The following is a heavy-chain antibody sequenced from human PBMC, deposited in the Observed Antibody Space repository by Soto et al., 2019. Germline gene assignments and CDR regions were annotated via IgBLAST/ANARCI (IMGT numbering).Heavy chain of an antibody. CDR3: AHRPIYYGMDV. V-gene: IGHV2-5*02. Sequence: QITLKESGPTLVKPTQTLTLTCTFSGFSLSTSGVGVGWIRQPPGKALEWLAVIYWDDDKRYSPSLKSRLTITKDTSKNQVVLTMTNMDPVDTATFYCAHRPIYYGMDVWGQGTTVTVSS. CDR2: IYWDDDK. J-gene: IGHJ6*02. CDR1: GFSLSTSGVG.